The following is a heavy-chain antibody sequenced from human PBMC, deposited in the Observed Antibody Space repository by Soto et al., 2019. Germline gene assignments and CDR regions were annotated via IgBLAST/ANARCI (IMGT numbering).Heavy chain of an antibody. D-gene: IGHD2-2*01. CDR3: ARVNYQDDY. Sequence: QVQLQESGPGLVKPSETLSLTCTVSGGSVSSGRFYWSWIRQPPGKGLEWIGYIYYSGSTNYNPSLKSRVTISVDTSKNQFSLKLSSVTAADTAVYYCARVNYQDDYWGQGTLVTVSS. J-gene: IGHJ4*02. CDR2: IYYSGST. CDR1: GGSVSSGRFY. V-gene: IGHV4-61*01.